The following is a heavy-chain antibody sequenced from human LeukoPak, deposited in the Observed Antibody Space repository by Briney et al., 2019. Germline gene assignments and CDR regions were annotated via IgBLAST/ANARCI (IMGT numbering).Heavy chain of an antibody. CDR1: GGSISSGSYY. Sequence: PSQTLSLTCTVSGGSISSGSYYWSWIRQPAGKGLEWIGRIYTSGSTNYNPSLKSRVTISVDTSKNQFSLKLSSVTAADTAVYYCARAKLGFDPWGQGTLVTVSS. CDR3: ARAKLGFDP. V-gene: IGHV4-61*02. J-gene: IGHJ5*02. CDR2: IYTSGST.